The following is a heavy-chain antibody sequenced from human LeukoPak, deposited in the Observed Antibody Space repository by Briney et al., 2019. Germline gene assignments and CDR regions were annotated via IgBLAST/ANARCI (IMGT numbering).Heavy chain of an antibody. CDR3: ARDNVIRNYAFDY. CDR2: INWNGGST. V-gene: IGHV3-20*04. D-gene: IGHD1-7*01. CDR1: GFTVSSNS. J-gene: IGHJ4*02. Sequence: GGSLRLSCTVSGFTVSSNSMSWVRQAPGKGLEWVSGINWNGGSTGYADSVKGRFTISRDNAKNSLYLQMNSLRAEDTALYYCARDNVIRNYAFDYWGQGTLVTVSS.